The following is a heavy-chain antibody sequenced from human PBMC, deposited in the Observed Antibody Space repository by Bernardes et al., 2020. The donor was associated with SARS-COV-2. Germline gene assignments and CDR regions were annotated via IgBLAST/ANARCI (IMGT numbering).Heavy chain of an antibody. CDR2: ITYDRTTK. Sequence: GGSLRLSCAASGFTFSNYAMNWVRQAPGKGLEWVAIITYDRTTKYNADSVKGRFTISRDNSKNTLYLQMNSLTTEDTAVYYCAREWEDYSSSLFDYWGQGTLVTVSS. J-gene: IGHJ4*02. V-gene: IGHV3-30-3*01. CDR1: GFTFSNYA. CDR3: AREWEDYSSSLFDY. D-gene: IGHD6-6*01.